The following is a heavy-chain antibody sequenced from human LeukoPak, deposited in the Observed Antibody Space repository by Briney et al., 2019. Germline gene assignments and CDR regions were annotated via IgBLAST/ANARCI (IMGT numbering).Heavy chain of an antibody. CDR2: ISAYNGNT. V-gene: IGHV1-18*01. D-gene: IGHD4-23*01. CDR3: AREGFGNSIDN. CDR1: GYTFTSYG. J-gene: IGHJ4*02. Sequence: ASVKVSCKASGYTFTSYGITWVRQAPGQGLKWVGWISAYNGNTNYAQKLQGRITMTTDTSTSTAYMELRSLRSDDTAVYYCAREGFGNSIDNWGQGTLVTVSS.